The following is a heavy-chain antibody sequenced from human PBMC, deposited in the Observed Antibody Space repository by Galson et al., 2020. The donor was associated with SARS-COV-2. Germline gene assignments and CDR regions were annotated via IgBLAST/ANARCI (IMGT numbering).Heavy chain of an antibody. CDR2: ISYDGSNK. V-gene: IGHV3-30-3*01. Sequence: GGSLRLSCAASGFTFSSYAMHWVRQAPGKGLEWVAVISYDGSNKYYADSVKGRFTISRDNSKNTLYLQMNSLRAEDTAVYYCARDRSGSYFGGSDYWGQGTLVTVSS. CDR1: GFTFSSYA. D-gene: IGHD1-26*01. CDR3: ARDRSGSYFGGSDY. J-gene: IGHJ4*02.